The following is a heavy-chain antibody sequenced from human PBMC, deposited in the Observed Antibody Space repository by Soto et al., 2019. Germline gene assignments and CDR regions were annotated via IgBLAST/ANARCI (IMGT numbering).Heavy chain of an antibody. D-gene: IGHD4-17*01. J-gene: IGHJ4*02. CDR1: GFIFSNYA. V-gene: IGHV3-23*01. CDR3: AKDIYGGVFDY. CDR2: INNSGTST. Sequence: GVSLRLSCAASGFIFSNYAMTWVRQAPGKGLEWVSGINNSGTSTYYADSVKGRLTISRDNSKNTLYLQMDSLRAEDTAVYYCAKDIYGGVFDYWGQGTLVTVSS.